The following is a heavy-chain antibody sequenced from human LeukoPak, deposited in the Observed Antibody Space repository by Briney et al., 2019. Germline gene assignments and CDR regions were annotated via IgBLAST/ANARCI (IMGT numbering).Heavy chain of an antibody. D-gene: IGHD2-21*02. Sequence: SVKVSCKASGGPFSSYAISWVRQAPGQGLEWMGGIIPIFGTANYAQKFQGRVTMTRDTSISTAYMELSRLRSDDTAVYYCARERARHIVVVTAIRDAFDIWGQGTMVTVSS. CDR1: GGPFSSYA. V-gene: IGHV1-69*05. J-gene: IGHJ3*02. CDR3: ARERARHIVVVTAIRDAFDI. CDR2: IIPIFGTA.